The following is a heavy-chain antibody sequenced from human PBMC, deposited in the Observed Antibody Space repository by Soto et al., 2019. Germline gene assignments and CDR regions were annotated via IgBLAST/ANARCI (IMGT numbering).Heavy chain of an antibody. CDR1: GFTFSSYA. CDR2: ISGSGGST. V-gene: IGHV3-23*01. CDR3: ANQIYDFWSGYSGDSADY. J-gene: IGHJ4*02. Sequence: GGSLRLSCVASGFTFSSYAMSWVRQAPGKGLEWVSAISGSGGSTYYADSVKGRFTISRDNSKNTLYLQMNSLRAEDTAVYYCANQIYDFWSGYSGDSADYWGQGTLVTVSS. D-gene: IGHD3-3*01.